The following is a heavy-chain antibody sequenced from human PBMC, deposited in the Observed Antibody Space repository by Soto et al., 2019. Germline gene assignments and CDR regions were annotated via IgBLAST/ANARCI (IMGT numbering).Heavy chain of an antibody. Sequence: PSETLPLTCTVSASSISSSSYYWSRLRQPPGKGLEWIGYIYYSGSTYYNPSLKSRVTISVDTSKNQFSLKLSSVTAADTAVYYCARVSGAAAGTDLDYWGQGTLVTVS. J-gene: IGHJ4*02. V-gene: IGHV4-31*03. CDR3: ARVSGAAAGTDLDY. CDR1: ASSISSSSYY. D-gene: IGHD6-13*01. CDR2: IYYSGST.